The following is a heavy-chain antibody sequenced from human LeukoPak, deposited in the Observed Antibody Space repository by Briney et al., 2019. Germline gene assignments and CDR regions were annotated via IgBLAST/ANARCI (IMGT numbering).Heavy chain of an antibody. D-gene: IGHD6-13*01. CDR1: GFSFSSYA. J-gene: IGHJ5*02. CDR2: LSYDGSNK. Sequence: GSLRLSCAASGFSFSSYAMHWVRQAPGKGPEWVAVLSYDGSNKYYADSVKGRFTVSRDNSKNTLYLQMNSLRPEDTAVYYCARDQQAYTSSPKWFDPWGQGTLVTVSS. V-gene: IGHV3-30*04. CDR3: ARDQQAYTSSPKWFDP.